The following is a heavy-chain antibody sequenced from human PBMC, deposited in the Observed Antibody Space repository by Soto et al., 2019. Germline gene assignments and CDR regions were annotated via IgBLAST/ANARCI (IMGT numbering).Heavy chain of an antibody. Sequence: EVQLLQSGGGLVQPGGSLRLSCTTSGFAFSTYVMSWVRQAPGKGLEWVSPISGSGGGTYYADSVKGRFTISRENSKSALYLQMNSLRAEDTAVYYCAKKSGATSCSGGSCYSGPIDYWGRGTLVTVSS. J-gene: IGHJ4*02. D-gene: IGHD2-15*01. CDR3: AKKSGATSCSGGSCYSGPIDY. CDR1: GFAFSTYV. CDR2: ISGSGGGT. V-gene: IGHV3-23*01.